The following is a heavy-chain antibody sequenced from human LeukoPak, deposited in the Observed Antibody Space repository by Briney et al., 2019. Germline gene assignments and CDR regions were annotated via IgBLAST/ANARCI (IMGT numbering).Heavy chain of an antibody. Sequence: GRSLRLSCAASGFTFSSYGMHWVRQAPGKGLEWVAVIWYDGSNKYYADSVKGRFTISRDNSKNTLYLLMNSLRAEDTAVYYCARDPYSSGVNWFDPWGQGTLVTVSS. CDR2: IWYDGSNK. J-gene: IGHJ5*02. CDR3: ARDPYSSGVNWFDP. CDR1: GFTFSSYG. V-gene: IGHV3-33*01. D-gene: IGHD6-25*01.